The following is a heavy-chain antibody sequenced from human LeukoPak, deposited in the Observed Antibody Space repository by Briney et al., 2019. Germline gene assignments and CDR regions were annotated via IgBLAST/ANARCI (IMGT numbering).Heavy chain of an antibody. CDR2: ISGSGGST. Sequence: GGSLRLSCAASGFTFSSYWMHWVRQAPGKGLEWVSAISGSGGSTYYADSVKGRFTISRDNSKNTLYLQMNSLRADDTAVYYCAGVDAAMPDAFDIWGQGTTVTVSS. CDR1: GFTFSSYW. CDR3: AGVDAAMPDAFDI. V-gene: IGHV3-23*01. D-gene: IGHD5-18*01. J-gene: IGHJ3*02.